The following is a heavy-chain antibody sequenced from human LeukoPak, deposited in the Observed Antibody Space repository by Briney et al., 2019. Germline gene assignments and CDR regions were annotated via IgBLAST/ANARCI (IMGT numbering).Heavy chain of an antibody. Sequence: ASVKVSCKASGYTFTSYDINWVRQATGQGLEWMGWMDPNSGNTGYAQKFQGRVTITRNTSISTAYMELSSLRSEDTAVYYCARWVGVLGFDYWGQGTLVTVSS. D-gene: IGHD3-16*01. CDR2: MDPNSGNT. V-gene: IGHV1-8*03. J-gene: IGHJ4*02. CDR1: GYTFTSYD. CDR3: ARWVGVLGFDY.